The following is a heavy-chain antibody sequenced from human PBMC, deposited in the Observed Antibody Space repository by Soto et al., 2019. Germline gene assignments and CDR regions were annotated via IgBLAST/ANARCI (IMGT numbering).Heavy chain of an antibody. CDR3: ARAEYYEESSGSTISHWFDP. CDR1: GFPFSSYA. D-gene: IGHD3-22*01. Sequence: TGESLSLSCAASGFPFSSYAMHWVRQAPGKGLEWVAVISYDGSNKYYADSVKGRFTISRDNSKNTLYLQMNSLRAEDTAVYYCARAEYYEESSGSTISHWFDPWGQGTLVTVYS. J-gene: IGHJ5*02. CDR2: ISYDGSNK. V-gene: IGHV3-30-3*01.